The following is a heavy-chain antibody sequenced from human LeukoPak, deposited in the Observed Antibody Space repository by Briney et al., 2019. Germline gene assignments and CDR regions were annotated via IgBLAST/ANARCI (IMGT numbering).Heavy chain of an antibody. D-gene: IGHD2-2*02. Sequence: SETLSLTRTVSGVSISSYYWSWLRQPAGKGLEWLGRIYTSGSTNYNPSLKSRVTMSVDTSKNQFSLKLSSVTAADTAVYYCAGYCSSTSCYIRYYGMDVWGQGTTVTVSS. CDR1: GVSISSYY. CDR2: IYTSGST. V-gene: IGHV4-4*07. J-gene: IGHJ6*02. CDR3: AGYCSSTSCYIRYYGMDV.